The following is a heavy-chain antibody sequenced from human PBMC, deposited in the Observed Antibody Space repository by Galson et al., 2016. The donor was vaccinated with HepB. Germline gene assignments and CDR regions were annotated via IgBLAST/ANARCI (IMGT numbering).Heavy chain of an antibody. CDR1: GGSISSRGCY. CDR3: AREICQYGRGGSCYAFDY. CDR2: IYYSGNT. D-gene: IGHD2-15*01. V-gene: IGHV4-31*03. J-gene: IGHJ4*02. Sequence: TLSLTCTVSGGSISSRGCYWSWIRQHPGKGLEWIGYIYYSGNTHYNPSLKSRITKSIDTSKNQFSLKLSAVTAADTAVYYCAREICQYGRGGSCYAFDYWGQGTLVTVSS.